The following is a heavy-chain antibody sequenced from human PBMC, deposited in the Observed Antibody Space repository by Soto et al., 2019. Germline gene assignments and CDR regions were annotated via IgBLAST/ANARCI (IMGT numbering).Heavy chain of an antibody. CDR1: GDSVFRSTAA. Sequence: SQTLSLTCAISGDSVFRSTAAWNWIRQSPSRGLEWLGRTYYRSKWYNDYAVSVISRITINPDTSKHQFPLQLNSVTPEDTAVYYGARDRSGSGWFNAFDIWGHGTMVTVSS. CDR3: ARDRSGSGWFNAFDI. V-gene: IGHV6-1*01. CDR2: TYYRSKWYN. D-gene: IGHD6-19*01. J-gene: IGHJ3*02.